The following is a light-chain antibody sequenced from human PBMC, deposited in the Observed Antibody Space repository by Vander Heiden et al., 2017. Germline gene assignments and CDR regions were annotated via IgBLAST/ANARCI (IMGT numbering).Light chain of an antibody. J-gene: IGKJ4*01. CDR1: QGISSY. Sequence: DIQLTQSPSFLSASVGDRVTITCRASQGISSYLAWYQQKQGKAPKLLIYAASTLQSGVPSRFSGSGYGTEFTLTISSRQPEDFASYYCQQHNSYPPLTFGGGTKVEIK. CDR2: AAS. CDR3: QQHNSYPPLT. V-gene: IGKV1-9*01.